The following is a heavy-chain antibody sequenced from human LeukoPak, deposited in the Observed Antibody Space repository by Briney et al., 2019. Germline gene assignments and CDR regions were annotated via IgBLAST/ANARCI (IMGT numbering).Heavy chain of an antibody. J-gene: IGHJ4*02. V-gene: IGHV3-23*01. CDR2: ISGSGGST. CDR1: GFTFSSYA. D-gene: IGHD3-3*01. CDR3: AKGPELRFLEWLLSHFDY. Sequence: PGGSLRLFCAASGFTFSSYAMRWVRQAPGKGLEWVSAISGSGGSTYYADSVKGRFTISRDNSKNTLYLQMNSLRAEDTAVYYCAKGPELRFLEWLLSHFDYWGQGTLVTVSS.